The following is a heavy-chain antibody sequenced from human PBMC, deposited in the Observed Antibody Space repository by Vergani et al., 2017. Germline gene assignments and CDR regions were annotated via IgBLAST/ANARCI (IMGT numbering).Heavy chain of an antibody. J-gene: IGHJ4*02. CDR2: IRYDGSNK. D-gene: IGHD4-17*01. Sequence: QVQLVESGGGVVQPGGSLRLSCAASGFTFSSYGMHWVRQAPGKGLEWVAFIRYDGSNKYYADSVKGRFTISRDNSKNTLYLQMNSLRAEDTAVYYCARDPDGVGYFGSWGQGTLVTVSS. CDR1: GFTFSSYG. CDR3: ARDPDGVGYFGS. V-gene: IGHV3-30*02.